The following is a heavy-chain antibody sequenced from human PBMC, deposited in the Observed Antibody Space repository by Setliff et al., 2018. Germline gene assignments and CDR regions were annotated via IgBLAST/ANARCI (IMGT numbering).Heavy chain of an antibody. CDR3: ARGGSGRWYEWNWFDP. Sequence: GGSLRLSCAASGFSFSSYAMHWVRQAPGKGLEWVAVISSDGINKYYVDSVKGRFTISRDNFKNTVSLQLNSPRAEDTAVYYCARGGSGRWYEWNWFDPWGQGTLVTVSS. J-gene: IGHJ5*02. V-gene: IGHV3-30*01. D-gene: IGHD6-13*01. CDR1: GFSFSSYA. CDR2: ISSDGINK.